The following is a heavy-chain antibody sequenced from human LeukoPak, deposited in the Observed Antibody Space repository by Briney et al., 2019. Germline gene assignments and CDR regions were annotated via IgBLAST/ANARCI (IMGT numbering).Heavy chain of an antibody. J-gene: IGHJ4*02. CDR2: ISYDGSNK. CDR1: GFTFSSYG. V-gene: IGHV3-30*18. Sequence: SGRSLRLSCAASGFTFSSYGMHCVRQAPGKGLEWVAVISYDGSNKYYADSVKGRFTISRGNSKNTLYLQMNSLRAEDTAVYYCAKVGRYYYDSSGYFDYWGQGTLVTVSS. CDR3: AKVGRYYYDSSGYFDY. D-gene: IGHD3-22*01.